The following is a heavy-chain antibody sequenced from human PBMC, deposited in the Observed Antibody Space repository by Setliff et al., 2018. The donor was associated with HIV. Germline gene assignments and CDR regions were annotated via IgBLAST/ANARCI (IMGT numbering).Heavy chain of an antibody. V-gene: IGHV3-11*06. CDR3: AKDGLRHFDGLGDYSYLDV. D-gene: IGHD3-9*01. CDR2: ISSSSSYT. Sequence: PGGSLRLSCTASGFTFGDYAMSWVRQAPEKGLEWVSYISSSSSYTHYADSVRGRFTISRDNAKNSLYLQMNSLRPEDTAVYYCAKDGLRHFDGLGDYSYLDVWGKGTTVTVSS. CDR1: GFTFGDYA. J-gene: IGHJ6*03.